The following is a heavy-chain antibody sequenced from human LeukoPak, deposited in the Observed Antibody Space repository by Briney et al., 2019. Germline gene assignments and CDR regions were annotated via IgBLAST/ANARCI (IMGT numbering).Heavy chain of an antibody. Sequence: PGGSLRLSRAASGFTFDDYAMHWVRQAPGKGLEWVSLISGDGGSTYYADSVKGRFTISRDNSKNSLYLQMNSLRTEDTALYYCAKDLFCGSGSYHNWFDPWGQGTLVTVSS. CDR3: AKDLFCGSGSYHNWFDP. CDR1: GFTFDDYA. J-gene: IGHJ5*02. V-gene: IGHV3-43*02. D-gene: IGHD3-10*01. CDR2: ISGDGGST.